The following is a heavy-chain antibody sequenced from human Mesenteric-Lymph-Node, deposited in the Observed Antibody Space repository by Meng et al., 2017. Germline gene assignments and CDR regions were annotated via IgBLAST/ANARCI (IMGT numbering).Heavy chain of an antibody. CDR1: GFTFSSYS. D-gene: IGHD5-24*01. CDR2: ISSSSSYI. J-gene: IGHJ4*02. Sequence: EVQLGESGGGLVKPGGALRLAGAASGFTFSSYSMNGVRQAPGKGLEWVSSISSSSSYIYYADSVKGRFTISRDNAKNSLYLQMNSLRAEDTAVYYCARNVRLRDGYNSDYWGQGTLVTVSS. CDR3: ARNVRLRDGYNSDY. V-gene: IGHV3-21*01.